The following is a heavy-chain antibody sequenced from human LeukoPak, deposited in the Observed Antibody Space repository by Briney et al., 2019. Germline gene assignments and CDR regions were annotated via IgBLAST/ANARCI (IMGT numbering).Heavy chain of an antibody. V-gene: IGHV4-38-2*02. Sequence: SETLSLTCAVSGYSISSGYYWGWIRQPPGKGLEWIGSIYHSGSTYYNPSLKSRVTISVDTSKNQFSLKLSSVTAADTAVYYCARDVSWWELLGAFDIWGQGTMVTVSS. CDR2: IYHSGST. D-gene: IGHD1-26*01. J-gene: IGHJ3*02. CDR1: GYSISSGYY. CDR3: ARDVSWWELLGAFDI.